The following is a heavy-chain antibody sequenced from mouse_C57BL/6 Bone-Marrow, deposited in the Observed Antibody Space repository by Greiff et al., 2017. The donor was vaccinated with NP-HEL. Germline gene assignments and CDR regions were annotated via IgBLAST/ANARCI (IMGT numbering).Heavy chain of an antibody. CDR1: GYSITSGYY. V-gene: IGHV3-6*01. J-gene: IGHJ4*01. CDR3: ARSFCYGSSLYYAMDY. Sequence: EVQLVESGPGLVKPSQSLSLTCSVTGYSITSGYYWNWIRQFPGNKLEWMGYISYDGSNNYNPSLKNRISITRDTSKNQFFLKLNSVTTEDTATYYCARSFCYGSSLYYAMDYWGQGTSVTVSS. D-gene: IGHD1-1*01. CDR2: ISYDGSN.